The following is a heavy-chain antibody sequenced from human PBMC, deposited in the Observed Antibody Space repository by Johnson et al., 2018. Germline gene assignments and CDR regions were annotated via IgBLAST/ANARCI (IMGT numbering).Heavy chain of an antibody. CDR1: GFTFSSYG. CDR3: ARVGSSSWYGYYYGMDV. V-gene: IGHV3-NL1*01. D-gene: IGHD6-13*01. CDR2: SSGSGDRT. Sequence: QVQLVESGGGVVQPGRSLRLSCAASGFTFSSYGMHWVRQAPGKGLEWVPVSSGSGDRTYYADSVKGRFTISRDNSKNTLYLQMTSLRAEDTAVYYCARVGSSSWYGYYYGMDVWGQGTTVTVSS. J-gene: IGHJ6*02.